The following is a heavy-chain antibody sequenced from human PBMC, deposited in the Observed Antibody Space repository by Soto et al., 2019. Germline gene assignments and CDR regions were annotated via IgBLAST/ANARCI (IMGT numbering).Heavy chain of an antibody. J-gene: IGHJ1*01. Sequence: SETLSLTCTISGGSISGYYWTWIRQSPGKGLEYIGYIYYSGSTNYNPSLNSRVTISADTSKNQFSLKLSSVTAADTAVYYCARSRTTVTPSGFQHWGQGTLVTVSS. CDR2: IYYSGST. V-gene: IGHV4-59*08. CDR3: ARSRTTVTPSGFQH. CDR1: GGSISGYY. D-gene: IGHD4-17*01.